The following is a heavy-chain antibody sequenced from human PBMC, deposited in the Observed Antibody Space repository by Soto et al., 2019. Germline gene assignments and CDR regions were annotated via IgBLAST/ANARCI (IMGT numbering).Heavy chain of an antibody. D-gene: IGHD6-19*01. Sequence: QVQLVESGGGVVQPGRSLRLSCAASGFTFSSYGMHWVRQAPGKGLEWVAVIWYDGSNKYYADSVKGRFTISRDNSKNTLYLQMNSLRAEDTAVYYCARDQKRYSSGWLPFDYWGQGTLVTVSS. CDR1: GFTFSSYG. J-gene: IGHJ4*02. CDR3: ARDQKRYSSGWLPFDY. V-gene: IGHV3-33*01. CDR2: IWYDGSNK.